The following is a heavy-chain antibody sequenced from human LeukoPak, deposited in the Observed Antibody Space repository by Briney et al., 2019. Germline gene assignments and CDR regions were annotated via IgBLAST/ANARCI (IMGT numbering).Heavy chain of an antibody. J-gene: IGHJ4*02. CDR1: GFTFSSYA. V-gene: IGHV3-23*01. D-gene: IGHD5-18*01. CDR2: ISGSGGST. Sequence: GGSLRLSCAASGFTFSSYAMSWIRQAPGKGLEWVSAISGSGGSTYYADSVKGRFTISRDNSKNTLYLQMNSLRAEDTAVYYCAKNGGYSYGYPLDYWGQGTLVTVSS. CDR3: AKNGGYSYGYPLDY.